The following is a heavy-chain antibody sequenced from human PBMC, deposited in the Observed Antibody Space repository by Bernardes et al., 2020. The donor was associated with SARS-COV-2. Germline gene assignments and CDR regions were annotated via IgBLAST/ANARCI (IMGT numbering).Heavy chain of an antibody. CDR1: GFTFNVYA. J-gene: IGHJ6*03. CDR3: AKATYYGFWSVHMDV. CDR2: ISGSGDAT. D-gene: IGHD3-3*01. V-gene: IGHV3-23*01. Sequence: GGSLRLSRTASGFTFNVYAVTWVRQAPGKGLDWVSAISGSGDATHYADSVKGRFTISRDNSKNTLYLQMNSLRSEDTAIYYCAKATYYGFWSVHMDVWGRGTTVTVSS.